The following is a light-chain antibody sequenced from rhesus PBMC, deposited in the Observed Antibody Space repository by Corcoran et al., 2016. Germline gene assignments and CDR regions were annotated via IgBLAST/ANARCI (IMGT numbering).Light chain of an antibody. CDR2: RAS. V-gene: IGKV1-69*01. CDR1: QGISNW. J-gene: IGKJ2*01. Sequence: DIQMNQSLSSLSASVGDRVTNTCRVSQGISNWLARYQQKTGKAPKLLIYRASNLETGVPSRFRGSGSLTDFTLTISSLQPEDIATYYCQQLDNSPLSFGQGTKVEIK. CDR3: QQLDNSPLS.